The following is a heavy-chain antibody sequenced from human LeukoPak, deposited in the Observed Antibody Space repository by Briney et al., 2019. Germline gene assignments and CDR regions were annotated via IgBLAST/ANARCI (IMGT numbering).Heavy chain of an antibody. V-gene: IGHV1-46*01. D-gene: IGHD3-10*01. Sequence: ASVKVSCKASGYTFTSYDINWVRQAPGQGLEWMGIINPSGGSTSYAQKFQGRVTMTRDTSTSTVYMELSSLRSEDTAVYYCARTRGSGSYFSYFDYWGQGTLVTVSS. CDR1: GYTFTSYD. CDR3: ARTRGSGSYFSYFDY. CDR2: INPSGGST. J-gene: IGHJ4*02.